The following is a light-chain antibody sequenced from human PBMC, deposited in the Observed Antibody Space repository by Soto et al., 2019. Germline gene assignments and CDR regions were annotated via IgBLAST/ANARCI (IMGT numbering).Light chain of an antibody. CDR1: SSDIYDYKY. CDR2: EVT. V-gene: IGLV2-14*01. CDR3: TSYARSGYV. J-gene: IGLJ1*01. Sequence: QSALTQPASVSGSPGQSITISCTGTSSDIYDYKYVSWYQQHPGKAPKLIIYEVTRRPSGVSDRFSGSKSGNTASLTISGLQTEDGGDYYCTSYARSGYVFGNGTKLTVL.